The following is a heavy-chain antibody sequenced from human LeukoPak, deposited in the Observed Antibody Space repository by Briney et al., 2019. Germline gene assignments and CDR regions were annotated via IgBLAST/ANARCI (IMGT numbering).Heavy chain of an antibody. D-gene: IGHD3-16*01. CDR2: MNPNSGNT. V-gene: IGHV1-8*01. CDR3: ARRGYVWESLGY. Sequence: ASVKVSCKASGYTFTSYDINWVRQATGQGLEWMGWMNPNSGNTGYAQKFQGRVTMTRDTSISTAYMELSSLRSDDTAVYYCARRGYVWESLGYWGQGTLVTVSS. J-gene: IGHJ4*02. CDR1: GYTFTSYD.